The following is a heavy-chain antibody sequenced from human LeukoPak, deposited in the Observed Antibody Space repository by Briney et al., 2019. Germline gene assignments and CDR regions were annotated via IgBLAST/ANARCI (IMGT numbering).Heavy chain of an antibody. CDR3: ARTRRWLQFEDY. J-gene: IGHJ4*02. CDR1: GGSISSLNYH. Sequence: PSQTLSLTCTVSGGSISSLNYHWTWIRQPAGKGLELIGRIYTSGSTNYSPSFKSRVTISIDTSKNQFSLKLSSVTAADTAVYYCARTRRWLQFEDYWGQGTLVTVSS. D-gene: IGHD5-24*01. V-gene: IGHV4-61*02. CDR2: IYTSGST.